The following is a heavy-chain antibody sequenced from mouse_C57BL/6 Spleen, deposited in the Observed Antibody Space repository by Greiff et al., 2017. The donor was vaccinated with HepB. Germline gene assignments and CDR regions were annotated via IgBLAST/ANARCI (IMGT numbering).Heavy chain of an antibody. V-gene: IGHV1-81*01. Sequence: QVQLQQSGAELARPGASVKLSCKASGYTFTRYGISWVKQRTGQGLEWIGEIYPRSGNTYYNEKFKGKATLTADKSSSTAYMELRSLTSEDSAVYFCAVYGNYVLDWFAYWGQVTLVTVSA. J-gene: IGHJ3*01. CDR3: AVYGNYVLDWFAY. CDR1: GYTFTRYG. D-gene: IGHD2-1*01. CDR2: IYPRSGNT.